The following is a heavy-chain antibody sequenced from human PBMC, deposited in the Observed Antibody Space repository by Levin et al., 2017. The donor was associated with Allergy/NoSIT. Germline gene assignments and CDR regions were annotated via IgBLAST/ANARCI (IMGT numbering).Heavy chain of an antibody. CDR2: IKSKTDGGTT. CDR3: TTNDPIVVPAAMVIYYYYMDV. J-gene: IGHJ6*03. CDR1: GFTFSNAW. V-gene: IGHV3-15*01. Sequence: GGSLRLSCAASGFTFSNAWMSWVRQAPGKGLEWVGRIKSKTDGGTTDYAAPVKGRFTISRDDSKNTLYLQMNSLKTEDTAVYYCTTNDPIVVPAAMVIYYYYMDVWGKGTTVTVSS. D-gene: IGHD2-2*01.